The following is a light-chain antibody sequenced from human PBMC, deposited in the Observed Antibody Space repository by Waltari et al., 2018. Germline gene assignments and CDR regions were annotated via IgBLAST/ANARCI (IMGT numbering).Light chain of an antibody. Sequence: EIVMTQSPATLSVSPGERAIFSCRASESVSSNLAWYQHKPGHAPRLLIHSASPTASGIPARFSGSGSGTEFTLTISRLQSEDLAVYYCHQYNSWPPGGTFGQGTKVEIK. V-gene: IGKV3-15*01. CDR3: HQYNSWPPGGT. J-gene: IGKJ1*01. CDR1: ESVSSN. CDR2: SAS.